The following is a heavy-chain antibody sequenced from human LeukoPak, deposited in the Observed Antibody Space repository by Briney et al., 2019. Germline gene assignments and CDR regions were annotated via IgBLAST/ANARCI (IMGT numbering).Heavy chain of an antibody. V-gene: IGHV4-4*09. Sequence: SETLSLTCTVSGGSISSYYWSWIRQPPGKGLEWIGYIYTSGSTNYNPSLKSRVTISVDTSKNQFSLKLSSVTAADTALYYCARLDFYYYFMDVWGRGTTVTVSS. CDR2: IYTSGST. J-gene: IGHJ6*03. CDR3: ARLDFYYYFMDV. CDR1: GGSISSYY.